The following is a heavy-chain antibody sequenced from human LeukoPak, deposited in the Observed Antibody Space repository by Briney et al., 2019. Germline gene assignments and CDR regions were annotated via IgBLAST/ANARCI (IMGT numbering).Heavy chain of an antibody. D-gene: IGHD3-22*01. CDR2: INHSGST. CDR3: ARVKNYYDSSGYYWVPGKYYFDY. Sequence: SETLSLTCAVYGGSFSGYYWSWIRQPPGKGLEWIGEINHSGSTNYNPSLKSRVTISVDTSKNQFSLKLSSVTAADTAVYYCARVKNYYDSSGYYWVPGKYYFDYWGQGTLVTVSS. J-gene: IGHJ4*02. CDR1: GGSFSGYY. V-gene: IGHV4-34*01.